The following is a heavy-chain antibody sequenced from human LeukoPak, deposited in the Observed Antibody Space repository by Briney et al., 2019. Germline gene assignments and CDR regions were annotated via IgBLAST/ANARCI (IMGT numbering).Heavy chain of an antibody. V-gene: IGHV1-2*02. D-gene: IGHD3-9*01. J-gene: IGHJ4*02. CDR2: INPNSGGT. CDR1: GYTFTGYY. CDR3: ARVRYFDWLLYKNPGFDY. Sequence: ASVKVSCKASGYTFTGYYMHWVRQAPGQGLEWMGWINPNSGGTNYAQKFQGRVTMTRDTSISTAYMELSRLRSDDTAVYYCARVRYFDWLLYKNPGFDYWGQGTLVTVSS.